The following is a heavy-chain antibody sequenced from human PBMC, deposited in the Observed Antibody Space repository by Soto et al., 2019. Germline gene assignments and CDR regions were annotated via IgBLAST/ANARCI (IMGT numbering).Heavy chain of an antibody. D-gene: IGHD3-3*01. CDR2: ISGGGGST. CDR1: GFSFAGYA. CDR3: AKTQTFNGYYGGFDA. J-gene: IGHJ5*02. Sequence: EVQLWESGGGFVQPGGSLRLSCAATGFSFAGYALTWVRQAPGKGLEWHSAISGGGGSTYYADSVRGRFSISRDVSGNMVYLQLNRLTAGDTATYYCAKTQTFNGYYGGFDAWGQGTRVTVSS. V-gene: IGHV3-23*01.